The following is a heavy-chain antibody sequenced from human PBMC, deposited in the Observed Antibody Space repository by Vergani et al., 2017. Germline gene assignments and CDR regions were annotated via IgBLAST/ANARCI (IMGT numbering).Heavy chain of an antibody. CDR1: GFTFSSYA. V-gene: IGHV3-23*01. D-gene: IGHD6-19*01. J-gene: IGHJ4*02. CDR2: ISGSGGST. CDR3: AKAVSSGWFGAGYYFDY. Sequence: EVHLLESGGGLVQPGGSLRLSCAASGFTFSSYAMSWVRQAPGKGLEWVSAISGSGGSTYYADSVKGRFTISRDNSKNTLYLQMNSLRAEDTAVYYCAKAVSSGWFGAGYYFDYWGQGTLVTVSS.